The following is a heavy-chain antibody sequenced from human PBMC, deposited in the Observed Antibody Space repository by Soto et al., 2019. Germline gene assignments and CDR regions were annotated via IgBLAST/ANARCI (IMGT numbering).Heavy chain of an antibody. CDR3: TKDIGSSYFTYYFDS. Sequence: EVQLVESGGGLVQPGRSLRLSCAASGFTFGDYAMHWVRQTPGKGLEWVSCISWNSDSIAYADPVKGRFTISRDNAKNSLYLQMNSLRAEDTALYYCTKDIGSSYFTYYFDSWGQGTLVTVSS. CDR2: ISWNSDSI. D-gene: IGHD6-13*01. V-gene: IGHV3-9*01. CDR1: GFTFGDYA. J-gene: IGHJ4*02.